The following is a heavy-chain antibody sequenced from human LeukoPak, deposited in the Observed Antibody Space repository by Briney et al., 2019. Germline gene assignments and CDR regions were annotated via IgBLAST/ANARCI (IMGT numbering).Heavy chain of an antibody. D-gene: IGHD5-24*01. CDR3: ARDGYNTGNAFDI. CDR2: INPNSGGT. V-gene: IGHV1-2*02. J-gene: IGHJ3*02. CDR1: GYTFTGYY. Sequence: GASVKVSCKASGYTFTGYYMHWVRQAPGQGLEWMGWINPNSGGTNYAQKFQGRVTMTRDTSISTAYMELSRLRSDDTAVYYCARDGYNTGNAFDIWGQGTMVTVSS.